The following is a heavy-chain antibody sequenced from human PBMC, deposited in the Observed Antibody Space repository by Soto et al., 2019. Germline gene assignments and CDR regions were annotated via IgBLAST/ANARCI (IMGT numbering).Heavy chain of an antibody. V-gene: IGHV3-15*01. D-gene: IGHD5-18*01. Sequence: GGSLRHSCAASGFTFSNAWMSWVRQAPGKGLGWVGRIKSKTDGGTTDYAAPVKGRFTISRDDSKSTLYLQMNSLKTEDTAVYYCTTNSVDTAMGVYLWVWWTPGAFDIWGQGTMVTVSS. CDR1: GFTFSNAW. CDR3: TTNSVDTAMGVYLWVWWTPGAFDI. CDR2: IKSKTDGGTT. J-gene: IGHJ3*02.